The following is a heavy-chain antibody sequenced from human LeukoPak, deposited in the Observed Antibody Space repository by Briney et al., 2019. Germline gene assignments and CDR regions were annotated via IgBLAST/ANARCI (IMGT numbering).Heavy chain of an antibody. CDR1: GGSISSSNW. CDR2: IYHSGST. J-gene: IGHJ4*02. V-gene: IGHV4-4*02. Sequence: PSGTLSLTCAVSGGSISSSNWWSWVRQPPGKGLEWIGEIYHSGSTNYNPSLKSRVTISVDKSKNQFSLKLSSVTAADTAVYYCASFDYYGSGSYPGWGQGTLVTVSS. CDR3: ASFDYYGSGSYPG. D-gene: IGHD3-10*01.